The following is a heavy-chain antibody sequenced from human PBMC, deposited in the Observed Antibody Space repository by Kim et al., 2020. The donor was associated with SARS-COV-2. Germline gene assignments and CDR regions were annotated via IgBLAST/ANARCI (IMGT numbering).Heavy chain of an antibody. CDR2: IYYSGST. V-gene: IGHV4-59*08. CDR3: ARRNDWLFHYDY. CDR1: GGSISSYY. J-gene: IGHJ4*02. Sequence: SETLSLTCTVSGGSISSYYWSWIRQPPGKGLEWIGYIYYSGSTNHNPSLKSRVTISVDTSKNQFSLKLSSVTAADTAVYYCARRNDWLFHYDYWGQGTLV. D-gene: IGHD3-9*01.